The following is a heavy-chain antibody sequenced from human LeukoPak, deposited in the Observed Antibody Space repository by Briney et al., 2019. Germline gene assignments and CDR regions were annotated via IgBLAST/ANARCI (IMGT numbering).Heavy chain of an antibody. CDR2: INHSGST. CDR1: GGSFSGYY. Sequence: PSDTLSLTCAVYGGSFSGYYWSWIRQPPGKGLEWIGEINHSGSTNYNPSLKSRVTISVDTSKNQFSLKLSSVTAADTAVYYCARGVHSNYYYYYYMDVWGKGTTVTVSS. CDR3: ARGVHSNYYYYYYMDV. D-gene: IGHD6-13*01. J-gene: IGHJ6*03. V-gene: IGHV4-34*01.